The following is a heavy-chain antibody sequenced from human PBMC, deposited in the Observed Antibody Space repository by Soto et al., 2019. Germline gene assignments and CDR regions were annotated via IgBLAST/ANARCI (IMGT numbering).Heavy chain of an antibody. Sequence: PGGSLRLSCAASGFIFRNYAMSWVRQSPGKGPEWVSSIGGPGTDTYYTDSVKGRFTVSRDNSMSTLFLQMNGLRVEDTAVYYCVKDRMKESSVWDPFDIWGQGSMVTVSS. D-gene: IGHD2-15*01. V-gene: IGHV3-23*01. CDR3: VKDRMKESSVWDPFDI. CDR1: GFIFRNYA. CDR2: IGGPGTDT. J-gene: IGHJ3*02.